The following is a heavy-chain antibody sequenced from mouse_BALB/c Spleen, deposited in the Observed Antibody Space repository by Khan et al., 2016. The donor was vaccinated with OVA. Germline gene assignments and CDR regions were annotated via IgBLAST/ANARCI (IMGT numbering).Heavy chain of an antibody. CDR2: ISPGSGAT. CDR3: ARRNYFGYTVAY. V-gene: IGHV1-77*01. Sequence: QVQLQQSGAELARPGASVKLSCKASGYTFTDYYINWVKQRTGQGLEWIGEISPGSGATYYNERFKGKATLTADKSSSTAYMQLSSLTSEASAVYCGARRNYFGYTVAYWGQGTLVTVSA. J-gene: IGHJ3*01. CDR1: GYTFTDYY. D-gene: IGHD1-2*01.